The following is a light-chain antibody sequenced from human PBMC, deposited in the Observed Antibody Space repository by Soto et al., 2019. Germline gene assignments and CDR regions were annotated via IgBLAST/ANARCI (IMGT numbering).Light chain of an antibody. J-gene: IGLJ1*01. CDR2: DVS. CDR1: SSDIGGSTQ. V-gene: IGLV2-14*01. Sequence: QSALIQPASVSGSPGQSITISCTGTSSDIGGSTQVSWYQQHPGKAPKLMIYDVSNRPSGVSNRFSGSKSGDTASLTISGLQTEDEADYYCSSSTTSSTYVFGTGTKVTVL. CDR3: SSSTTSSTYV.